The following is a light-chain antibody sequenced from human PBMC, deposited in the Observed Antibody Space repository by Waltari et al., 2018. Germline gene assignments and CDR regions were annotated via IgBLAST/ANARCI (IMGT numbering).Light chain of an antibody. V-gene: IGLV2-11*01. CDR2: DVT. J-gene: IGLJ3*02. Sequence: QSPLTQPRSVSGSPGQSVTISCAGTGSDVGYFNSVSWYQQHPGKAPKLVIFDVTKRPSGVPDRFSGSKSGTSASLTVSGLQAEDEADYYCCSYAGIWVFGGGTKLTVL. CDR3: CSYAGIWV. CDR1: GSDVGYFNS.